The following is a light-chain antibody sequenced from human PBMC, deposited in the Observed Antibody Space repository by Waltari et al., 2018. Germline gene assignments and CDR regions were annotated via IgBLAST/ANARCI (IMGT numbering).Light chain of an antibody. Sequence: DIVMTQTPLSLSVTPGQPASISCKPTHSLVHRDGKNSLYWFLQRPGQSPQLLIYEVSNRLSGVPDRFSGSGSGTEFTLKISRVEAEDVGVYYCMLSIQPPYTFGQGTKLEIK. V-gene: IGKV2D-29*02. J-gene: IGKJ2*01. CDR1: HSLVHRDGKNS. CDR3: MLSIQPPYT. CDR2: EVS.